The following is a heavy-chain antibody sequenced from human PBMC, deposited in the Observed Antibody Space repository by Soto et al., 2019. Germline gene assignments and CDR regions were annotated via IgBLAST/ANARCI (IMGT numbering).Heavy chain of an antibody. Sequence: PGESLKISCKGSGYSFTTYWIAWVRQMPGKGLEWMGIIYPDASDTRYSPSFQGQVTISVDRSIGTAYLQWSSLKASDTAIYYCERQDCPSTSCYKSSRYFFDYWGLGTLVTVSS. D-gene: IGHD2-2*02. CDR2: IYPDASDT. J-gene: IGHJ4*02. V-gene: IGHV5-51*01. CDR1: GYSFTTYW. CDR3: ERQDCPSTSCYKSSRYFFDY.